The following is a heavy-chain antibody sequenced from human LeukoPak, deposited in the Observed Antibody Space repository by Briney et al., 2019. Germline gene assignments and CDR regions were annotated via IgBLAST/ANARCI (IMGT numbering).Heavy chain of an antibody. CDR3: AKVHRDGYNLHY. J-gene: IGHJ4*02. D-gene: IGHD5-24*01. V-gene: IGHV3-23*01. CDR1: GFTFSSYG. Sequence: GGSLRLSCAASGFTFSSYGMSWVRQPPGKGLEWVSALSGNGAGTHYADSVKGRFTISRDNSKNTLYLQMSSLRAEDTAVYYCAKVHRDGYNLHYWGQGTLVTVSS. CDR2: LSGNGAGT.